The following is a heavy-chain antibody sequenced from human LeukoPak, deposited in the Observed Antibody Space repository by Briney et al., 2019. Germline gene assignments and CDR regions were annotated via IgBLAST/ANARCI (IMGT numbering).Heavy chain of an antibody. D-gene: IGHD1-26*01. CDR2: IYTSGSI. J-gene: IGHJ6*03. CDR1: GGSISSGSYY. V-gene: IGHV4-61*02. CDR3: AREDSGSYYHYYYYMDV. Sequence: SQTLSLTCTVSGGSISSGSYYWSWIRQPAGKGLEWIGRIYTSGSINYNPSLKSRVTISVDTSKNQFSLKLSSVTAADTAVYYCAREDSGSYYHYYYYMDVWGKGTTVTVSS.